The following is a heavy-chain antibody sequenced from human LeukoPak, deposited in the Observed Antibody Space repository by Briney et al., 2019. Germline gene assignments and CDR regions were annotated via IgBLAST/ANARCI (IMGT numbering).Heavy chain of an antibody. CDR3: ARNPAGIGDY. V-gene: IGHV3-30-3*01. CDR2: ISYDGSIK. Sequence: GRSLRLSCAASGFTFSDYSMHWVRQAPGKGLEWVAVISYDGSIKYYAESVKGRFPISRDNAKNSLYLQMNSLRDEDTAVYYCARNPAGIGDYWGQGTLVTVSS. J-gene: IGHJ4*02. CDR1: GFTFSDYS. D-gene: IGHD1-26*01.